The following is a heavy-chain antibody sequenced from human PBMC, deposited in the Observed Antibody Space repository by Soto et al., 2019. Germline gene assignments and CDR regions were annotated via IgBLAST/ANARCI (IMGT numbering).Heavy chain of an antibody. CDR3: ARHNYGSGSTYFDY. CDR2: IYYSGST. V-gene: IGHV4-59*08. CDR1: GDSISSDK. J-gene: IGHJ4*02. Sequence: SETLSLTCAVSGDSISSDKWWSWIRQHPGKGLEWIGYIYYSGSTNHNPSLKSRVTISVDTSKNQFSLKLNSMTAADTAVYYCARHNYGSGSTYFDYWGQGTLVTVSS. D-gene: IGHD3-10*01.